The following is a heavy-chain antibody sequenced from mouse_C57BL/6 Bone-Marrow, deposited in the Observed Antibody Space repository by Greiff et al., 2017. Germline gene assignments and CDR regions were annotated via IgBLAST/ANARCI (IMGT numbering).Heavy chain of an antibody. J-gene: IGHJ4*01. CDR2: IHPNSGST. CDR3: ARYFITTVVAEYYYAMDY. CDR1: GYTFTSYW. V-gene: IGHV1-64*01. Sequence: QVQLQQPGAELVKPGASVKLSCKASGYTFTSYWMHWVKQRPGQGLEWIGMIHPNSGSTNYNEKFKSKATLTVDKSSSTAYMQLSSLTSEDSAVYYCARYFITTVVAEYYYAMDYWGQGTSVTVSS. D-gene: IGHD1-1*01.